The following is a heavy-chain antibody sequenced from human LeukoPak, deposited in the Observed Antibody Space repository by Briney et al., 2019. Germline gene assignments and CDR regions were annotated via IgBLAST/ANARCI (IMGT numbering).Heavy chain of an antibody. Sequence: ASVKVSCKASGYTFTGYYMHWVRQAPGQGLEWMGWINPNSGGTNYAQKFQGRVTMTRDTSISTAYMELSRLRSDDTAVYYCAGEGYGDYEIYYYYGMDVWGQGTTVTVSS. V-gene: IGHV1-2*02. CDR1: GYTFTGYY. J-gene: IGHJ6*02. CDR3: AGEGYGDYEIYYYYGMDV. D-gene: IGHD4-17*01. CDR2: INPNSGGT.